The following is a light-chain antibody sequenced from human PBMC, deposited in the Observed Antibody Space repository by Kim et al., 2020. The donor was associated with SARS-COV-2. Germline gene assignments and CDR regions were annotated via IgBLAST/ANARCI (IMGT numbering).Light chain of an antibody. V-gene: IGKV4-1*01. CDR1: QSILYSSNNKNY. CDR3: QQYYSIPCS. J-gene: IGKJ2*04. Sequence: RVTINCKSSQSILYSSNNKNYLAWYQQKPGQPPKLLIYWASTRESGVPDRFSGSGSGTDFALTISGLQAEDVAVYYCQQYYSIPCSFGQGTKLEIK. CDR2: WAS.